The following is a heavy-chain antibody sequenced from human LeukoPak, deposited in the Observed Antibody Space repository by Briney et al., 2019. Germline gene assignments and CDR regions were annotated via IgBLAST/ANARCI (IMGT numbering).Heavy chain of an antibody. D-gene: IGHD5-18*01. CDR1: GYTLTGHY. V-gene: IGHV1-2*06. CDR3: ARDILGGYSYGDEYFQH. J-gene: IGHJ1*01. CDR2: IHPKSGGT. Sequence: ASVKVSCKASGYTLTGHYIHWVRQAPGQGLEWMGRIHPKSGGTDYAQKFQGRVTMTRDTSISTAYMELSRLRSDDTAVYYCARDILGGYSYGDEYFQHWGQGTLVTVSS.